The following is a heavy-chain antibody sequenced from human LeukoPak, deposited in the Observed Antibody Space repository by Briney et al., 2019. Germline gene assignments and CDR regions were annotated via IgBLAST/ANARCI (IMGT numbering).Heavy chain of an antibody. D-gene: IGHD3-10*01. CDR2: ISYDGSNK. CDR1: GFTFSSYA. V-gene: IGHV3-30-3*01. Sequence: GGSLRLSCAASGFTFSSYAMHWVRQAPGKGLEWVAVISYDGSNKYYADSVKGRFTISRDNSKNTLYLQMNSLRAEDTAVHYCARDRHGVRGVISENFDYWGQGTLVTVSS. CDR3: ARDRHGVRGVISENFDY. J-gene: IGHJ4*02.